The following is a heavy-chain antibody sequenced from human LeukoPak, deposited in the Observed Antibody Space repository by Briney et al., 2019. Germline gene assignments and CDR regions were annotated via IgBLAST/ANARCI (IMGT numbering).Heavy chain of an antibody. J-gene: IGHJ4*02. V-gene: IGHV3-30*01. CDR1: GFTFSTFA. CDR2: MSYDGTRE. D-gene: IGHD4-17*01. Sequence: PGRSLRLSCAASGFTFSTFAVHWVRQAPGKGLEWVAVMSYDGTREYYADSVQGRFTVSRDNSKSSLYLQMNSLRSEDTAVYYCARGIGYGFFDYWGQGTLVTVSS. CDR3: ARGIGYGFFDY.